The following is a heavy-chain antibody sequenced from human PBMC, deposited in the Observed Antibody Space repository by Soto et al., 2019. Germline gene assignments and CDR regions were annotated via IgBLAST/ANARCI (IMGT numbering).Heavy chain of an antibody. CDR3: ASPTYSGYARYYYYYGMDV. CDR1: GGTFSSYA. CDR2: IIPIFGTA. V-gene: IGHV1-69*01. Sequence: QVQLVQSGAEVKKPGSSVKVSCKASGGTFSSYAISWVRQAPGQGLEWMGGIIPIFGTANYAQKFQGRVTITADESTSTAYMELSSLRSEDKAVYYCASPTYSGYARYYYYYGMDVWGQGTTVTVSS. J-gene: IGHJ6*02. D-gene: IGHD5-12*01.